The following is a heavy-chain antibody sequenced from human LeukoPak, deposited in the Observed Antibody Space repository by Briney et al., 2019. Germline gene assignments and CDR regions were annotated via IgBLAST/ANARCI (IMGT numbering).Heavy chain of an antibody. CDR3: ASASQPYYFDY. J-gene: IGHJ4*02. D-gene: IGHD2-2*01. CDR1: GGSISSGGYS. CDR2: IYHSGST. V-gene: IGHV4-30-2*01. Sequence: PSETLSLTCAVSGGSISSGGYSWSWIRQPPGKGLEWIGYIYHSGSTYYNPSLKSRVTISVDRSKNQFSLKLSSVTAADTAVYYCASASQPYYFDYWGQGTLVIVSS.